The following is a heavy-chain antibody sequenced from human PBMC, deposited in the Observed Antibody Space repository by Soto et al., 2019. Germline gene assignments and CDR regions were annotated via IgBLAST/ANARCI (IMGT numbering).Heavy chain of an antibody. Sequence: QVQLQESGPGLVEPSGTLSLTCAVSGASISNTNWWSWVRQPPGKGLEWIGEIYHSGTTNCDPSLKSRVTISVDKSKNQCSLKLSSVTAADTAVYYCAIPGAGDFDYWGQGTLVTVSS. V-gene: IGHV4-4*02. D-gene: IGHD6-13*01. J-gene: IGHJ4*02. CDR3: AIPGAGDFDY. CDR1: GASISNTNW. CDR2: IYHSGTT.